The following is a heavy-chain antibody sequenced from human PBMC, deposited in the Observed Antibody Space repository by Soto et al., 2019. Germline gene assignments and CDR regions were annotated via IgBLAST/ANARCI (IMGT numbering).Heavy chain of an antibody. CDR3: ATGYGSGSYYNGYYFDY. CDR2: FDPEDGET. V-gene: IGHV1-24*01. D-gene: IGHD3-10*01. J-gene: IGHJ4*02. Sequence: ASVKVSCKVSGYALTELSMHWVRQAPGKGLEWMGGFDPEDGETIYAQKFQGRVTMTEDTSTDTAYMELSSLRSEDTAVYYCATGYGSGSYYNGYYFDYWGQRTLVTVSS. CDR1: GYALTELS.